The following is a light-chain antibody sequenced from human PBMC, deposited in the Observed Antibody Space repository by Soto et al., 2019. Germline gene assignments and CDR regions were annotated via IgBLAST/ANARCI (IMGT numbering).Light chain of an antibody. CDR3: CSDAGSYTHV. Sequence: QSALTQPRSVSGSPGQSVTISCTGTSSDVGAYNYVSWYQHHPGKAPKLMIYDVSKRPSGVPDRFSGSKSGNTASLTISGLQAEDDADGYWCSDAGSYTHVFATGTKL. V-gene: IGLV2-11*01. J-gene: IGLJ1*01. CDR1: SSDVGAYNY. CDR2: DVS.